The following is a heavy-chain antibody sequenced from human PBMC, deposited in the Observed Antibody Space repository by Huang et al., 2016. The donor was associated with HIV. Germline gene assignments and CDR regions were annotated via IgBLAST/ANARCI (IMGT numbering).Heavy chain of an antibody. J-gene: IGHJ4*02. V-gene: IGHV3-11*01. D-gene: IGHD3-10*01. CDR2: ISSSDNSI. Sequence: QVQLVESGGGLVKPGGSLRFSCAASGFTFSDYYMSWIRQTPGKGLEWISYISSSDNSIYYADSVKGRFTISRDDAKNSLYLQMNSLRADDTAVYYCARRSAFYRLDYWGQGTLVTVSS. CDR3: ARRSAFYRLDY. CDR1: GFTFSDYY.